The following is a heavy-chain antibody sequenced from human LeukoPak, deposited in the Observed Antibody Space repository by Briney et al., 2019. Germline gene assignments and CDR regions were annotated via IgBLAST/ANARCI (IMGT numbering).Heavy chain of an antibody. D-gene: IGHD6-19*01. CDR3: ARGKYSSGWTDVGY. CDR2: IIPIFGTA. Sequence: SVKVSCKASGGTFSSYAISWVRQAPGQGLEWMGGIIPIFGTANYAQKFQGRVTITADKSTGTAYMELSSLRSEDTAVYYCARGKYSSGWTDVGYWGQGTLVTVSP. CDR1: GGTFSSYA. J-gene: IGHJ4*02. V-gene: IGHV1-69*06.